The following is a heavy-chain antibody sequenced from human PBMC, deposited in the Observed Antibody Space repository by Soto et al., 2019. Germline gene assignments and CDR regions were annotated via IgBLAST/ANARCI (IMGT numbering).Heavy chain of an antibody. D-gene: IGHD1-26*01. Sequence: GASVKVSCKASGGTFSRYASSWVRQAPGQGLEWMGGIIPIFGTANYAQKFQGRVTITADESTSTAYMELSSLRFEDTAVYYCARAIVGPTTTGWLDPWGQGTLVTVPS. J-gene: IGHJ5*02. CDR2: IIPIFGTA. CDR1: GGTFSRYA. CDR3: ARAIVGPTTTGWLDP. V-gene: IGHV1-69*13.